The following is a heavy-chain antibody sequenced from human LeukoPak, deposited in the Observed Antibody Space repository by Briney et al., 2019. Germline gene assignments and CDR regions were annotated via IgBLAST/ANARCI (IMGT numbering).Heavy chain of an antibody. Sequence: GGSLRLSCAASGFTFSSYEMNWVRQAPGKGLMWVSRINSDGSGTTYADSVKGRFTISRDNAKNTLYLQMNSLRAEDTAVYYCARTPVLRWFGGAFDIWGQGTMVTVSS. CDR1: GFTFSSYE. D-gene: IGHD3-10*01. CDR3: ARTPVLRWFGGAFDI. J-gene: IGHJ3*02. CDR2: INSDGSGT. V-gene: IGHV3-74*01.